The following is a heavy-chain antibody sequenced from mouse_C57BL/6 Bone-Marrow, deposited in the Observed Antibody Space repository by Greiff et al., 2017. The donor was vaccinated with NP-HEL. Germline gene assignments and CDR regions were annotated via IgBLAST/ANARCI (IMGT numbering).Heavy chain of an antibody. V-gene: IGHV1-22*01. CDR2: INPNNGGT. J-gene: IGHJ3*01. CDR3: AIFPQSWFAY. Sequence: EVQLQQSGPELVKPGASVKLSCKASGYTFTDYNMHWVKQSHGKSLEWIGYINPNNGGTSYNQKFKGKATLTVNKSSSTAYMELRSLTSEDSAVCYCAIFPQSWFAYWGQGTLVTVSA. CDR1: GYTFTDYN.